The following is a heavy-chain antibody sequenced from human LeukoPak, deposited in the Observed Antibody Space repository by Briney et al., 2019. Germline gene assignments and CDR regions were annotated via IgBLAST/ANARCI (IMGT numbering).Heavy chain of an antibody. CDR2: IIPIFGTA. Sequence: SVKVSCKASGYTFTSYYMHWVRQAPGQGLEWMGRIIPIFGTANYAQKFQGRVTITTDESTSTAYMELSSLRSEDTAVYYCARGPTLNYDSSGYSFDYWGQGTLVTVSS. V-gene: IGHV1-69*05. J-gene: IGHJ4*02. CDR3: ARGPTLNYDSSGYSFDY. D-gene: IGHD3-22*01. CDR1: GYTFTSYY.